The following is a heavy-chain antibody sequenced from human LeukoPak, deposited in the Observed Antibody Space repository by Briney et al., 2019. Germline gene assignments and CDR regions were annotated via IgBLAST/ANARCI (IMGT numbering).Heavy chain of an antibody. CDR1: GGSISSYY. CDR2: IYTSGST. J-gene: IGHJ3*02. Sequence: SETLSLTCTVSGGSISSYYWSWIRQPPGKGLEWIGYIYTSGSTNYNPSLKSRVTISVDTSKNQFSLKLSSVTAADTAVYYCASQSDIVVVPAGALDIWGQGTMVTVSS. V-gene: IGHV4-4*09. CDR3: ASQSDIVVVPAGALDI. D-gene: IGHD2-2*01.